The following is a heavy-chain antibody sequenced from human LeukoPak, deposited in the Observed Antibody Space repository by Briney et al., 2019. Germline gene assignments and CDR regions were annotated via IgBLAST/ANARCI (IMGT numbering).Heavy chain of an antibody. CDR3: SRVAEATTMVSPDYFDY. V-gene: IGHV1-2*02. Sequence: ASVKVSCKASGLTFSAYFIHWVRQAPGQGPEWMGWINPASGGTTYAQKFQGRVTMTRDTSISTAYMDLSSLRSDDTAVYYCSRVAEATTMVSPDYFDYWGPGTLVTVSS. J-gene: IGHJ4*01. CDR2: INPASGGT. CDR1: GLTFSAYF. D-gene: IGHD4-17*01.